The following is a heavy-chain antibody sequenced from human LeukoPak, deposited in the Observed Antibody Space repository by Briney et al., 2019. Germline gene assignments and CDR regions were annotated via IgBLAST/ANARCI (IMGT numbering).Heavy chain of an antibody. J-gene: IGHJ4*02. V-gene: IGHV4-4*07. D-gene: IGHD4-23*01. CDR2: IYTSGST. CDR3: AGGTVAFLPFDY. Sequence: SETLSLTCTVSGGSISSYYWSWIRQPAGKGLEWIGRIYTSGSTNYNPSLKSRVTMSVDTSKNQFSLKLSSVTAADMAVYYCAGGTVAFLPFDYWGQGTLVTVSS. CDR1: GGSISSYY.